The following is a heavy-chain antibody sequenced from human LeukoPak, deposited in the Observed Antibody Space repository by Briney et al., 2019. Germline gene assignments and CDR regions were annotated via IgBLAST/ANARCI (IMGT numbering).Heavy chain of an antibody. CDR2: IYYSGST. CDR3: ARHMKRGRDYYDSSGYSNRPFDY. V-gene: IGHV4-59*08. CDR1: GGSISSYY. D-gene: IGHD3-22*01. Sequence: SETLSLTCTVSGGSISSYYWSWIRQPPGKGLEWIGYIYYSGSTNYNPSLKSRVTISVDTSKNQFSLKLSSVTAADTAVYYCARHMKRGRDYYDSSGYSNRPFDYWGQGTLVTVSS. J-gene: IGHJ4*02.